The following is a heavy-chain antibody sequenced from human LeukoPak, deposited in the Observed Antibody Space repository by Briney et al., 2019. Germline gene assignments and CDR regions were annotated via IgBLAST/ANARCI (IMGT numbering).Heavy chain of an antibody. CDR1: GGPISGHY. Sequence: SETLSLICSVSGGPISGHYWSWIRQSAGKKLEWIGRFHSSGNSNYNPSLKSRITMSIDTSKNQISLTLTSVTAADTAIYYCARDRRFRSGTYYWFDPWGQGVLVTVSS. J-gene: IGHJ5*02. V-gene: IGHV4-4*07. CDR3: ARDRRFRSGTYYWFDP. D-gene: IGHD3-10*01. CDR2: FHSSGNS.